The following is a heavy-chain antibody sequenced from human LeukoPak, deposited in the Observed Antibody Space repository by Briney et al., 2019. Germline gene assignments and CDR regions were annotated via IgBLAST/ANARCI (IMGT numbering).Heavy chain of an antibody. J-gene: IGHJ4*02. CDR3: AKDQVKLMVYAVYFDY. CDR2: ISGSGGST. V-gene: IGHV3-23*01. D-gene: IGHD2-8*01. Sequence: PGGSLRLSCAASGFTFSSYAMSWVRQAPGKGLEWVSAISGSGGSTYYADSVKGRFTISRDNSKNTLYLQMNSLRAEDTAVYYCAKDQVKLMVYAVYFDYWGQGTRVTVSS. CDR1: GFTFSSYA.